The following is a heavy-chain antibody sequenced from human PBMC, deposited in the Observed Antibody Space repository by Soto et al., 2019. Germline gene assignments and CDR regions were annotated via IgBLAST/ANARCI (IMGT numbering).Heavy chain of an antibody. CDR2: ISRGGGGT. J-gene: IGHJ3*01. V-gene: IGHV3-74*01. D-gene: IGHD3-22*01. CDR3: ARVMQGSTVDVVNL. Sequence: EEQLVESGGGLVQPGGSLRLSCAASGFTFSNFWMHWVRQSPGKGLEWVARISRGGGGTTHADSVKGRFSISRDNARNTASQQIHSLLTDDTAVYYCARVMQGSTVDVVNLWGQGTMVTVSS. CDR1: GFTFSNFW.